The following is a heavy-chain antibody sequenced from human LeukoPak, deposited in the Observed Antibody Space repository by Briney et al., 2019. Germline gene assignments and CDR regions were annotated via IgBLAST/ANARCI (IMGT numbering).Heavy chain of an antibody. V-gene: IGHV3-23*01. J-gene: IGHJ3*02. CDR3: ARACSGGSCYLAAFDI. CDR2: LSASGGSS. D-gene: IGHD2-15*01. Sequence: GGSLRLPCAASGFMFTNYAMSWVRQAPGKGLEWVSALSASGGSSYYADSMKGRFTISRDSSKNTLYLQMNGLRAEDTAVYYCARACSGGSCYLAAFDIWGQGTMVTVSS. CDR1: GFMFTNYA.